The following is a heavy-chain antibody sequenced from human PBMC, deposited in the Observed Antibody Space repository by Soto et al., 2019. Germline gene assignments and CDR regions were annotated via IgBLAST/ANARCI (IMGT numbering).Heavy chain of an antibody. CDR2: IHSDGSST. CDR3: ARGDRGAFDL. V-gene: IGHV3-74*01. CDR1: GFTISYYW. D-gene: IGHD1-26*01. J-gene: IGHJ3*01. Sequence: EVQLLESRGGLVQPGESLRLSCAASGFTISYYWMHWVRQAPGMGLVWVSRIHSDGSSTTYADSVKGRFTISRDNARNTLYLQMNSLRAEDTAVYYCARGDRGAFDLWGQGTVLTVSS.